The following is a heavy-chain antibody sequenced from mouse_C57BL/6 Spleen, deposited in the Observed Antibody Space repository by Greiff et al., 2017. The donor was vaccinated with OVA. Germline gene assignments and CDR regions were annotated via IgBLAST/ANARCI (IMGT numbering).Heavy chain of an antibody. Sequence: EVQLVESGGDLVKPGGSLKLSCAASGFTFSSYGMSWVRQTPDKRLEWVATISSGGSYTYYPDSVKGRFTISRDNAKNTLYLQMSSLKSEDTAMYDWARREGITTVVAYYFDYGGQGTTLTVSS. J-gene: IGHJ2*01. CDR3: ARREGITTVVAYYFDY. D-gene: IGHD1-1*01. CDR1: GFTFSSYG. V-gene: IGHV5-6*01. CDR2: ISSGGSYT.